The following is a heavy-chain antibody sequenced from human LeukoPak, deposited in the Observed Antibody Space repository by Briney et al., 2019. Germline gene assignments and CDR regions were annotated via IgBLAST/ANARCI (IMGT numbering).Heavy chain of an antibody. CDR1: GYSISSGYY. V-gene: IGHV4-38-2*01. CDR3: ARGPDGDSDY. J-gene: IGHJ4*02. D-gene: IGHD4-17*01. Sequence: PSETLSLTCAVSGYSISSGYYWGWIRQPPGKGLEWIGSIYHSGSTYYNPSLKSRVTISVDTSKNQFSLKLSPVTAADTAVYYCARGPDGDSDYWGQGSLVTVSS. CDR2: IYHSGST.